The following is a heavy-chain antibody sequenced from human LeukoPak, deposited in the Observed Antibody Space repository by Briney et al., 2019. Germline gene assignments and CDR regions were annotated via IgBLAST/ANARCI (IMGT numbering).Heavy chain of an antibody. CDR3: ARDSDDLDAFEI. D-gene: IGHD3-3*01. V-gene: IGHV4-39*07. Sequence: SETLSLTCTVSGGSISSSSYYWGWIRQPPGKGLEWIGSIYYSGSTYYNPSLKSRVTISVDTSKNQFSLKLSSVTAADTAVYYCARDSDDLDAFEIWGQGTMVTVSS. CDR2: IYYSGST. CDR1: GGSISSSSYY. J-gene: IGHJ3*02.